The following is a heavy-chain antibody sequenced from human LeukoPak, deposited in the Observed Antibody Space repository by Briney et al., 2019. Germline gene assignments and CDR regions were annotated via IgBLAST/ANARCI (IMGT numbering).Heavy chain of an antibody. J-gene: IGHJ6*02. CDR2: LSGTGGRT. CDR1: GFTLNMYG. Sequence: PGGSLTLSCAVSGFTLNMYGMSWVRQAPGKGLEWVSSLSGTGGRTYYADSVEGRFTISSDISKTTLYLQMTSLRADDTAVYYCGRWGVFVPIDVWGQGTTVTVSS. CDR3: GRWGVFVPIDV. V-gene: IGHV3-23*01. D-gene: IGHD3-10*01.